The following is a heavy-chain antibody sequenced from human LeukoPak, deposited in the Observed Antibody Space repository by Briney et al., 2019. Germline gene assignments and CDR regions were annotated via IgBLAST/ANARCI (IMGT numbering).Heavy chain of an antibody. J-gene: IGHJ5*02. V-gene: IGHV4-59*12. CDR3: ARTSLRGYYGSGRRWFDP. CDR2: IYYSGST. D-gene: IGHD3-10*01. Sequence: PSETLSLTCTVSGGSISSYYWSWIRQPPGKGLEWIGYIYYSGSTNYNPSLKSRVTISVDTSKNQFSLKLSSVTAADTAVYYCARTSLRGYYGSGRRWFDPWGQGTLVTVSS. CDR1: GGSISSYY.